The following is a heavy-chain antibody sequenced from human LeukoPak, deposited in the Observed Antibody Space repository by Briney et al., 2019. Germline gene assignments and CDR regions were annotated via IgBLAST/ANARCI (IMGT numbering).Heavy chain of an antibody. J-gene: IGHJ6*02. CDR2: IYSGGST. D-gene: IGHD3-16*01. CDR1: GFTFSSYA. CDR3: ARGLRMGGDYYGMDV. V-gene: IGHV3-66*01. Sequence: GGSLRLSCAASGFTFSSYAMSWVRQAPGKGLEWVSVIYSGGSTYYADSVKGRFTISRDNSKNTLYLQMNSLRAEDTAVYYCARGLRMGGDYYGMDVWGQGTTVTVSS.